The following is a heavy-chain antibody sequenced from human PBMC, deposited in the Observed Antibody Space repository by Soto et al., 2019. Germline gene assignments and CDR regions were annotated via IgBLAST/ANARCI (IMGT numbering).Heavy chain of an antibody. Sequence: GSLRLSCAASGFTFSSYEMNWVRQAPGKGLEWVSYISSSGSTIYYADSVKGRFTISRDNAKNSLYLQMNSLRAEDTAVYYCTAIVVVTAGSGWFDPWGQGTLVTVSS. J-gene: IGHJ5*02. CDR3: TAIVVVTAGSGWFDP. CDR1: GFTFSSYE. CDR2: ISSSGSTI. D-gene: IGHD2-21*02. V-gene: IGHV3-48*03.